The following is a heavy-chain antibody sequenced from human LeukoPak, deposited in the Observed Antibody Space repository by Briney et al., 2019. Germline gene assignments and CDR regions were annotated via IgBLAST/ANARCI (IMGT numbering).Heavy chain of an antibody. D-gene: IGHD6-6*01. CDR2: ISWNSGSI. CDR3: AKGKQQLVGGIIDY. CDR1: GFTFDDCT. V-gene: IGHV3-9*01. Sequence: GGSLRLSCAASGFTFDDCTMHWVRLAPGKGLEWVSGISWNSGSIGYADSVKGRFTISRDNSKNTLYLQMNSLRAEDTAVYYCAKGKQQLVGGIIDYWGQGTLVTVSS. J-gene: IGHJ4*02.